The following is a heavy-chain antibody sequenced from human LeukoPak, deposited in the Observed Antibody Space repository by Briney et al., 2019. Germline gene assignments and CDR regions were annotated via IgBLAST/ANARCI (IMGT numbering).Heavy chain of an antibody. CDR1: GDNVSSNIAS. D-gene: IGHD1-1*01. Sequence: SQTLSLTCAISGDNVSSNIASWNWIRQSPSRGLEWLGRTYYRSKWYNDYAVSVKSRITINPDTSKNQFSLQLNSVTPEDTAVYYCARVYNWNPAGAFDIWGQGTVVTVSS. J-gene: IGHJ3*02. V-gene: IGHV6-1*01. CDR3: ARVYNWNPAGAFDI. CDR2: TYYRSKWYN.